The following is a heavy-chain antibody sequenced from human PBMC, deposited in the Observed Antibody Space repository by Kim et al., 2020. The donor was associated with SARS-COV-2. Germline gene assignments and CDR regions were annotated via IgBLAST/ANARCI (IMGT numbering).Heavy chain of an antibody. Sequence: GGSLRLSCAASGFTFSSYSMNWVRQAPGKGLEWVSSISSSSSYIYYADSVKGRFTISRDNAKNSLYLQMNSLRAEDTAVYYCARDQYGSGSAYYYYYYGMDVWGQGTTVTVSS. CDR1: GFTFSSYS. D-gene: IGHD3-10*01. CDR2: ISSSSSYI. V-gene: IGHV3-21*01. J-gene: IGHJ6*02. CDR3: ARDQYGSGSAYYYYYYGMDV.